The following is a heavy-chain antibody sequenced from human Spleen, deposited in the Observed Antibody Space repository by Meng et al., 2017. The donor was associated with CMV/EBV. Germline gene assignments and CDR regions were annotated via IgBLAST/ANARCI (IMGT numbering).Heavy chain of an antibody. CDR2: IYYSGST. Sequence: SETLSLTCTVSGGSISSSSYYWGRIRQPPGKGLEWIGSIYYSGSTYYNPSLKSRVTISVDTSKNQFSLKLSSVTAADTAVYYCARELYCGGDCYSSKLDYWGQGTLVTVSS. CDR1: GGSISSSSYY. CDR3: ARELYCGGDCYSSKLDY. V-gene: IGHV4-39*07. D-gene: IGHD2-21*01. J-gene: IGHJ4*02.